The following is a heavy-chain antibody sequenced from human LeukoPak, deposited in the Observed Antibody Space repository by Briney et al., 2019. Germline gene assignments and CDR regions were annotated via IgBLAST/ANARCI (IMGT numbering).Heavy chain of an antibody. CDR2: ISSSGSTI. CDR3: AKGEEYYYDSSGYFNDY. D-gene: IGHD3-22*01. Sequence: GGSLRLSCAASGFTFSSYEMNWVRQAPGKGLEWVSYISSSGSTIYYADSVKGRFTISRDNAKNSLYLQMNSLRAEDTAVYYCAKGEEYYYDSSGYFNDYWGQGTLVTVSS. CDR1: GFTFSSYE. J-gene: IGHJ4*02. V-gene: IGHV3-48*03.